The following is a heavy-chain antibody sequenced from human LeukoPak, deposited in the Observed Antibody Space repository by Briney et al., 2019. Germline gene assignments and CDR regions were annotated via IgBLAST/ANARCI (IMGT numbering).Heavy chain of an antibody. Sequence: GGSLGLSCAASGFTFSSYAMSWVRQAPGKGLEWVSAISGSGGSTYYADSVKGRFTISRDNSKNTLYLQMNSLRAEDTAVYYCAKEGSGWYLPGWFDPWGQGTLVTVSS. CDR1: GFTFSSYA. J-gene: IGHJ5*02. CDR3: AKEGSGWYLPGWFDP. V-gene: IGHV3-23*01. CDR2: ISGSGGST. D-gene: IGHD6-19*01.